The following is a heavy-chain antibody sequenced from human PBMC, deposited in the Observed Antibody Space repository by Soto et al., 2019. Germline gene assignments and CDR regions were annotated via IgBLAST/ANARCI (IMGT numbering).Heavy chain of an antibody. V-gene: IGHV4-34*01. CDR2: INHSGST. D-gene: IGHD2-21*02. Sequence: KTSETLSLTCAVYGGSFSGYYWSWIRQPPGKGLEWIGEINHSGSTNYNPSLKSRVTISVDTSKNQFSLKLSSVTAADTAVYYCARARLRGALDYWGQGTLVTVSS. CDR1: GGSFSGYY. CDR3: ARARLRGALDY. J-gene: IGHJ4*02.